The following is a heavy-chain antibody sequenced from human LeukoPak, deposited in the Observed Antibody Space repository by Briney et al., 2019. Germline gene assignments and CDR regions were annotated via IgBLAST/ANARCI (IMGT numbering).Heavy chain of an antibody. D-gene: IGHD6-19*01. CDR1: GFTFSSYW. Sequence: GGSLRLSCAASGFTFSSYWMSWVRQAPGKGLEWVANIKQDGSEKYYVDSVKGRFTISRDNAKNSLYLQMNSLRAEDTAVYYCARDQQWLVPGLWTVGRVAFDIWGQGTMVTVSS. CDR2: IKQDGSEK. CDR3: ARDQQWLVPGLWTVGRVAFDI. J-gene: IGHJ3*02. V-gene: IGHV3-7*01.